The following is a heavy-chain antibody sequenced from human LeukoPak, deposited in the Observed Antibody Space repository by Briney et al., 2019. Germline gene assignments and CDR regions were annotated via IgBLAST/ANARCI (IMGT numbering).Heavy chain of an antibody. J-gene: IGHJ4*02. CDR1: GFTFSSYA. Sequence: GGSLRLSCAASGFTFSSYAMNWVRQAPGQGLEWVSGISGKGGNTYYAHTVKGRFTITRDNSKNTVYLQMNSLRAEDTAVYYCAKVGGYDWKYGDYAYYFDYWGQGTLVTVSS. CDR2: ISGKGGNT. D-gene: IGHD5-12*01. CDR3: AKVGGYDWKYGDYAYYFDY. V-gene: IGHV3-23*01.